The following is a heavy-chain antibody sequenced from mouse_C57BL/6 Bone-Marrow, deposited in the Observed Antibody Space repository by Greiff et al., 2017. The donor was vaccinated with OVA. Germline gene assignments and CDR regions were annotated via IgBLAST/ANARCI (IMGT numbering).Heavy chain of an antibody. D-gene: IGHD2-1*01. CDR1: GYAFSSSW. Sequence: QVQLQQSGPELVKPGASVKISCKASGYAFSSSWMNWVKQRPGKGLEWIGRIYPGDGDTNYNGKFKGKATLTADNSSSTAYMQLSSLTSEDSAVYFCAIYYGNYNYAMDYWGQGTSVTVSS. CDR3: AIYYGNYNYAMDY. V-gene: IGHV1-82*01. CDR2: IYPGDGDT. J-gene: IGHJ4*01.